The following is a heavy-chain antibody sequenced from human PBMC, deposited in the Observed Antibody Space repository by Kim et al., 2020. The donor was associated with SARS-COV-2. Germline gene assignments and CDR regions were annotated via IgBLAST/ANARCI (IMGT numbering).Heavy chain of an antibody. J-gene: IGHJ6*02. Sequence: ASVKVSCKASGYTFTGYYMHWVRQAPGQGLEWMGWINPNSGGTNYAQKFQGWVTMTRDTSISTAYMELSRLRSDDTAVYYCARDLATVVVPAAVQTSSYSYYYYGMDVWGQGTTVTVSS. CDR3: ARDLATVVVPAAVQTSSYSYYYYGMDV. CDR1: GYTFTGYY. CDR2: INPNSGGT. D-gene: IGHD2-2*02. V-gene: IGHV1-2*04.